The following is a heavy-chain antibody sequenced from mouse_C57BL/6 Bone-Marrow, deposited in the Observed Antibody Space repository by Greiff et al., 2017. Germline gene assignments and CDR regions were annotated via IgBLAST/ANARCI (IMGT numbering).Heavy chain of an antibody. D-gene: IGHD1-3*01. J-gene: IGHJ2*01. CDR1: GFTFSSYG. Sequence: EVMLVESGGDLVKPGGSPKLSCAASGFTFSSYGMSWVRQTPDKRLEWVATISSGGSYTYYPDSVKGRFTISRDNAKNTLYLQMSSLKSEDTAMYYCARHVGSSFDYWGQGTTLTVSS. V-gene: IGHV5-6*01. CDR3: ARHVGSSFDY. CDR2: ISSGGSYT.